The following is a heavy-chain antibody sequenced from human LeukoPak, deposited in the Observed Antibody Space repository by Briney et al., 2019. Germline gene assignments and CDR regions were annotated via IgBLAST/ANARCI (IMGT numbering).Heavy chain of an antibody. V-gene: IGHV3-66*04. J-gene: IGHJ3*02. CDR3: ARQRDTVGASGGFNI. Sequence: GGSLRLSCAASGLTVSRNYMSWVRQAPGKGLEWVSIIYSGGSIYYADSVKGRFIISRDTSKNTLYLQMNSLRAEDTAVYYCARQRDTVGASGGFNIWGQGTMVTVSS. CDR2: IYSGGSI. CDR1: GLTVSRNY. D-gene: IGHD5-12*01.